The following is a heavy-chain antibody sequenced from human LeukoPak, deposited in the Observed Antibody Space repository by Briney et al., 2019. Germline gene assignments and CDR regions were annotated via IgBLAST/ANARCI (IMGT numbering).Heavy chain of an antibody. CDR1: GFTFSSYG. J-gene: IGHJ3*02. V-gene: IGHV3-30*03. CDR3: ARGPSEDAFDI. CDR2: ISYDGSNK. Sequence: GGSLRLSCAASGFTFSSYGMHWVRQAPGKGLEWVAVISYDGSNKYYADSVKGRFTISRDNSKNTLYLQMNSLRAEDTAVYYCARGPSEDAFDIWGQGTMVTVSS.